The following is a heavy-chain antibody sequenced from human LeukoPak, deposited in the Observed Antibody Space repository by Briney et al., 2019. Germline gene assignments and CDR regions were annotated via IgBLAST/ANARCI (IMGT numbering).Heavy chain of an antibody. CDR3: SEGSSDCTNGGCYFFDFDY. CDR2: INGSAGVT. CDR1: LFTLSSYV. V-gene: IGHV3-23*01. D-gene: IGHD2-8*01. J-gene: IGHJ4*02. Sequence: GGGLRLSCASSLFTLSSYVMSWVRPAPGKGREWVSRINGSAGVTYSADSLRGGFTISRDNPQKTLYLHMNKQRAERTPVCFCSEGSSDCTNGGCYFFDFDYWGQGTLVTVSS.